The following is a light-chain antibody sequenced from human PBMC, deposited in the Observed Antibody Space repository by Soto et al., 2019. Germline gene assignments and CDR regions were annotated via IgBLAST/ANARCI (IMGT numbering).Light chain of an antibody. J-gene: IGKJ2*03. Sequence: EIVLTQSPGTLSLSPGERATLSCRASQSVSSSYLAWYQQKPGQTPRLLIYGASRRATGIPDRFSGSGSGTDFTLTISRLEPGDFAVYYCPQYGSSPRFGQGTKLEIK. CDR2: GAS. CDR3: PQYGSSPR. CDR1: QSVSSSY. V-gene: IGKV3-20*01.